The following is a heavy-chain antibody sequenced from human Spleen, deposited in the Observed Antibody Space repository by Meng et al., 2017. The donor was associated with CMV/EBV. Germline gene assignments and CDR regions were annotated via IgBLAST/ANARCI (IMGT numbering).Heavy chain of an antibody. V-gene: IGHV3-74*01. CDR3: ARDSSAATVTWYYYYGMDV. CDR2: INSDGSST. J-gene: IGHJ6*02. Sequence: GESLKISCAASGFTFSSYWMHWVRQAPGKGLVWVSRINSDGSSTSYADSVKGRFTISRDNAKNTLYLQMNSLRAEDTAVYYCARDSSAATVTWYYYYGMDVWGQGTTVTVSS. D-gene: IGHD4-11*01. CDR1: GFTFSSYW.